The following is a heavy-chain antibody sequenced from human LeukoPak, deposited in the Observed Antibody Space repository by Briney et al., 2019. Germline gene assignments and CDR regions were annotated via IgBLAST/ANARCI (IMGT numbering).Heavy chain of an antibody. CDR1: GGTFSSYA. J-gene: IGHJ3*02. CDR2: IIPIFGTA. CDR3: ARDRSHGCGDHGAFDI. Sequence: SVKVSCKASGGTFSSYAISWVRQAPGQGLEWMGGIIPIFGTANYAQKFQGRVTITTDESTSTAYMELSSLRSEDTAVYYCARDRSHGCGDHGAFDIWGQGTMVTVSS. D-gene: IGHD4-17*01. V-gene: IGHV1-69*05.